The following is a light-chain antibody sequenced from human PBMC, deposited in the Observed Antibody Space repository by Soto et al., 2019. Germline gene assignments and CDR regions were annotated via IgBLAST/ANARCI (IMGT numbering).Light chain of an antibody. CDR2: DTS. CDR1: QSVRSY. J-gene: IGKJ4*01. V-gene: IGKV3-11*01. CDR3: QHRSSRPLT. Sequence: EIVLTQSPATLSLSPGERATLSCRASQSVRSYLGWYQQKPGQAPRLLIYDTSNRATGIPARFSGSGSGTDYTLTISSLEPEDFAVYYCQHRSSRPLTFGGGTKVEIK.